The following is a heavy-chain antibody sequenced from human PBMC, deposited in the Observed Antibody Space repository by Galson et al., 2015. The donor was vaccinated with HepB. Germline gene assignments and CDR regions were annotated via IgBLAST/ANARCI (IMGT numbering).Heavy chain of an antibody. D-gene: IGHD3-22*01. CDR3: ARGYYYDSSGYYYYYYMDV. CDR2: IIPIFGTA. Sequence: SVKVSCKASGGTFSSYAISWVRQAPGQGLEWMGGIIPIFGTANYAQKFQGRVTITADESTSTAYMELSSLRSEDTAVYYCARGYYYDSSGYYYYYYMDVLGKATAVTVSS. V-gene: IGHV1-69*13. J-gene: IGHJ6*03. CDR1: GGTFSSYA.